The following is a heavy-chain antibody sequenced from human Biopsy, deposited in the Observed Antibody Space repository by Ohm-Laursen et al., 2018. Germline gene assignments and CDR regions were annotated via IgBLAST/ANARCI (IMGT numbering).Heavy chain of an antibody. Sequence: SQTLYLTCEVYGKTFSDYYWSWIRQPPGKGLEWIGEINQSGSTNYNPSLKSRVTISVDTSKNQFSLKLRSVTAADTAVYYCARAVDYYDPYYYYGLDVWGQGTTVTVSS. J-gene: IGHJ6*02. CDR2: INQSGST. CDR1: GKTFSDYY. D-gene: IGHD3-16*01. V-gene: IGHV4-34*01. CDR3: ARAVDYYDPYYYYGLDV.